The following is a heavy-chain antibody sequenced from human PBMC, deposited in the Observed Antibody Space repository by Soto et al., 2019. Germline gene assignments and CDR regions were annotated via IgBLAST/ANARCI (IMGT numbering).Heavy chain of an antibody. CDR1: GFTFSSYA. J-gene: IGHJ6*02. V-gene: IGHV3-23*01. Sequence: GGSLRLSCAASGFTFSSYAMSWVRQAPGKGLEWVSAISGSGGSTYYADSVKGRFTISRDNSKNTLYLQMNSLRAEDTAVYYCAKDHRPWFGEYTIYYYYGMDVWGQGTTVTVSS. D-gene: IGHD3-10*01. CDR2: ISGSGGST. CDR3: AKDHRPWFGEYTIYYYYGMDV.